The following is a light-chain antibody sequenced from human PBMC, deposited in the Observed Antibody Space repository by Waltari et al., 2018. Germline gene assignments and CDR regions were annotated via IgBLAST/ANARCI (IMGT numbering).Light chain of an antibody. V-gene: IGKV3-20*01. Sequence: EIVLTQSPGTLSLFPGERANLSCRASQSVSRSLAWYQQKPGQAPRLLIYGASSRATGVPDRFSGSGSGTDFSLTISRLEPEDFAVYYCQHYVRLPVTFGQGTKVEIK. CDR1: QSVSRS. CDR2: GAS. J-gene: IGKJ1*01. CDR3: QHYVRLPVT.